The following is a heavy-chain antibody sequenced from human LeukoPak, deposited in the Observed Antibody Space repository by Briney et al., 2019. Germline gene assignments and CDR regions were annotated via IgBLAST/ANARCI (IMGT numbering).Heavy chain of an antibody. D-gene: IGHD5-18*01. J-gene: IGHJ4*02. CDR3: ARDSVYSYGQRVDY. V-gene: IGHV3-21*01. CDR2: ISSSSSYI. CDR1: GFTFSSYS. Sequence: PGGSLRLSCAASGFTFSSYSMNWVRQAPGKGLEWVSSISSSSSYIYYADSVKGRFTISRDNAKNPLYLQMNSLRAEDTAVYYCARDSVYSYGQRVDYWGQGTLVTVSS.